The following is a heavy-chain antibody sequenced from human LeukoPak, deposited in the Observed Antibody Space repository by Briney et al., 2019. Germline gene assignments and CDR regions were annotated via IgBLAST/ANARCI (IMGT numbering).Heavy chain of an antibody. CDR3: ARRPHTVTTHYFDY. V-gene: IGHV4-38-2*01. CDR1: GYSISSGYY. D-gene: IGHD4-17*01. CDR2: IYHSGST. J-gene: IGHJ4*02. Sequence: SETLSLTCAVSGYSISSGYYWGWIRQPPGQGLEWIGSIYHSGSTYYNPSLKSRVTISVGTSKNQFSLKLSSVTAADTAVYYCARRPHTVTTHYFDYWGQGTLVTVSS.